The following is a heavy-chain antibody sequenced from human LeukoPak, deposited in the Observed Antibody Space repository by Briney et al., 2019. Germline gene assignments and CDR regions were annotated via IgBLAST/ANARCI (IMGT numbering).Heavy chain of an antibody. V-gene: IGHV4-59*12. J-gene: IGHJ4*02. CDR3: ARDPYDYGSGYMDYFDS. CDR1: GGPINNYY. CDR2: IHSSGRT. D-gene: IGHD3-22*01. Sequence: SETLSLTCTVSGGPINNYYWSWIRQSPGKGLGWIGYIHSSGRTNCNPSLKSRVTIAVDTSKNQFSLNLRSVTAADTAVHYCARDPYDYGSGYMDYFDSWGRGILVTVSS.